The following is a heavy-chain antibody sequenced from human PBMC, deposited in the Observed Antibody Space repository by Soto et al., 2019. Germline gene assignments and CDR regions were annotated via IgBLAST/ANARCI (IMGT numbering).Heavy chain of an antibody. CDR3: ARDKDIPMVVRYFDC. D-gene: IGHD2-15*01. J-gene: IGHJ4*02. CDR2: ISSDGSKN. Sequence: SGGSLRLSCVASEFTFSAYAIHWVRQAPGRGLEWVALISSDGSKNYYADSVKGRFTTSRDSSKNTVSLQMKSLRAEDTAVYYCARDKDIPMVVRYFDCWGQGTLVTVSS. V-gene: IGHV3-30-3*01. CDR1: EFTFSAYA.